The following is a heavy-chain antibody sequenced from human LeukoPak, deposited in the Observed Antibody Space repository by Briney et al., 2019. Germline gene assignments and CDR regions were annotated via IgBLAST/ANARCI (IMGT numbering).Heavy chain of an antibody. V-gene: IGHV4-61*01. Sequence: SETLSLTCTVSGGSVSSGSYYWSWIRQPPGKGLEWIGHIYYSGSTKFNPPLKSRVTISIDTSKNQFSLKLSSVTAADTAVYYCVSYYTLDKWFDPWGQGTLVTVSS. CDR1: GGSVSSGSYY. J-gene: IGHJ5*02. D-gene: IGHD3-22*01. CDR2: IYYSGST. CDR3: VSYYTLDKWFDP.